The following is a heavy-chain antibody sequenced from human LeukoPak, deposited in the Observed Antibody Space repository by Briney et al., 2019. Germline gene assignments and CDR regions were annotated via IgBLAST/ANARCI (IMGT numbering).Heavy chain of an antibody. CDR3: ARDYYASGTYIFDY. J-gene: IGHJ4*02. Sequence: PGGSLRLSCATSGFTFDDYGMSWVRQVPGKGLEWVSGINWNGGSTGYAGSVKGRFTISRDNAENSLYLQINSLRAEDTALYYCARDYYASGTYIFDYWGQGTLVTVSS. CDR1: GFTFDDYG. CDR2: INWNGGST. V-gene: IGHV3-20*04. D-gene: IGHD3-10*01.